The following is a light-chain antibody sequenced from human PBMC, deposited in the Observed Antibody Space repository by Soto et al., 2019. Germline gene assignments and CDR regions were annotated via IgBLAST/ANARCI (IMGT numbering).Light chain of an antibody. CDR3: QQYNIYKT. CDR2: DSS. CDR1: QSIRNQ. Sequence: DIPMTQSPSTLSASVGDRVTITCRASQSIRNQLAWYQQKPGKAPKVLIYDSSSLESGVQSRFSGSGSGTEFTLTISSLQRDDLATYYCQQYNIYKTFGPGTKVELK. V-gene: IGKV1-5*01. J-gene: IGKJ1*01.